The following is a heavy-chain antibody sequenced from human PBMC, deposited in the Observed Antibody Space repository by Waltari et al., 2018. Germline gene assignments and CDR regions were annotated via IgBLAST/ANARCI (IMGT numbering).Heavy chain of an antibody. CDR3: ATYIGASVGTAAFDV. D-gene: IGHD5-12*01. J-gene: IGHJ3*01. CDR1: GVSITSNRHY. V-gene: IGHV4-39*01. CDR2: MSYSGAT. Sequence: QLQLQESGPGLVKPSENLSLPCSVSGVSITSNRHYWGWIRQPPGQGLEWIGTMSYSGATYSSPSLESRVTVSRDTSKNQLSLKLVSVTAADTAVYYCATYIGASVGTAAFDVWGQGTMVTVSS.